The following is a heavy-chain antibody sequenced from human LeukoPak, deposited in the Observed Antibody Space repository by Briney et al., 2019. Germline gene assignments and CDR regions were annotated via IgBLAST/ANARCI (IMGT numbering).Heavy chain of an antibody. Sequence: ASVKVSCKASGYTFTDHHMHWVRQAPGQGLEWMGWINPKSGGTNYAQKFQGRVTMSRDTSISTTYMEPSSLRSDDTAVYYCARLGAFVLYYDSSGYFDSWGQGTLVTVSS. J-gene: IGHJ4*02. CDR2: INPKSGGT. CDR3: ARLGAFVLYYDSSGYFDS. CDR1: GYTFTDHH. V-gene: IGHV1-2*02. D-gene: IGHD3-22*01.